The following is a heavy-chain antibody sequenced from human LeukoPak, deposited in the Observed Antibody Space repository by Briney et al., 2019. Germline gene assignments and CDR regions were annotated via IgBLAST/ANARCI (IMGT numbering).Heavy chain of an antibody. Sequence: PSGTLSLTCGVSGGSITSTNYWTWIRQPPGKGLEWIGEVHLDGRTNFNPSLKSRLTMSVDLSENHVSLKLTSVTAADTAVYYCAREGGFYRPLDYSGQGTLVTVSS. D-gene: IGHD6-25*01. CDR2: VHLDGRT. V-gene: IGHV4-4*02. CDR3: AREGGFYRPLDY. CDR1: GGSITSTNY. J-gene: IGHJ4*02.